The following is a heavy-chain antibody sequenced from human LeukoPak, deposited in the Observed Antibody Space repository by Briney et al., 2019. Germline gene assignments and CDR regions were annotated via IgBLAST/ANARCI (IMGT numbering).Heavy chain of an antibody. CDR1: GFTFSNYG. Sequence: GGSLRLSCVASGFTFSNYGMNWVRRAPGKGLEWVSGIVVSGVTTYYADSVKGRFTISRDNSKNTLYLHMNGLRVEDTAIYYCARDERWIQFNYWGQGTLVTVSS. CDR2: IVVSGVTT. D-gene: IGHD5-18*01. CDR3: ARDERWIQFNY. J-gene: IGHJ4*02. V-gene: IGHV3-23*01.